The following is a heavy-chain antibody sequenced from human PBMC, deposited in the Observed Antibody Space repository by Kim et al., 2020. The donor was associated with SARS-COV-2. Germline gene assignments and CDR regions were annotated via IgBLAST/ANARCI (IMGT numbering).Heavy chain of an antibody. J-gene: IGHJ4*02. CDR3: ARVFQSSITPGKGYYDY. D-gene: IGHD2-21*01. V-gene: IGHV1-3*01. Sequence: ASVKVSCKASGYTFTSYAMHWVRQAPGQRLEWMGWINAGNGNTKYSQKFQGRVTITRDTSASTAYMELSSLRSEDTAVYYCARVFQSSITPGKGYYDYWGQGTLVTVSS. CDR1: GYTFTSYA. CDR2: INAGNGNT.